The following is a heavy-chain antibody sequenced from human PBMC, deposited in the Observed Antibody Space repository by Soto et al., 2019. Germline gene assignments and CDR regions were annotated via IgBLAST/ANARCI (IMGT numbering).Heavy chain of an antibody. CDR3: ARGGGRNYDCWSGYEDYYYGMDV. Sequence: ASVQVSCQASGYTFTSYDINWLRQATGQGLEWMGWMNPDRGNTGYAQKLQGRVNMTRTTSISTAYMELNSLRSEDTAVYYCARGGGRNYDCWSGYEDYYYGMDVWGQGTTVTVSS. D-gene: IGHD3-3*01. CDR2: MNPDRGNT. V-gene: IGHV1-8*01. J-gene: IGHJ6*02. CDR1: GYTFTSYD.